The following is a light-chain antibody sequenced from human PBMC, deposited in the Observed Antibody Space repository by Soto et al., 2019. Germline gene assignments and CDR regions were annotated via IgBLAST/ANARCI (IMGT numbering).Light chain of an antibody. J-gene: IGKJ1*01. CDR2: KAS. Sequence: DIQLTQSPSTLSASVGDRVIITCRASQSISMWLAWYQQKPGKAPKVLIYKASSLESGVPSRFSGSGSGTEFSLTISSLQPDDFATYYCQQYNSYSPTLGQGTKVDI. V-gene: IGKV1-5*03. CDR3: QQYNSYSPT. CDR1: QSISMW.